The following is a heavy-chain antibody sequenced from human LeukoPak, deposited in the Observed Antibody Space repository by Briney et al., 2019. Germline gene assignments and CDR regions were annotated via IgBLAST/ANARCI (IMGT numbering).Heavy chain of an antibody. CDR1: GFTFSSYG. CDR2: IWYDGSNK. D-gene: IGHD3-16*01. Sequence: GGSLRLSCAASGFTFSSYGMHWVRQAPGKGLEWVAVIWYDGSNKYYADSVKGRFTISRDNAKNTLFLQMNSLRAEDTAIYYCVRSWGEDYWGQGTLVTVSP. J-gene: IGHJ4*02. CDR3: VRSWGEDY. V-gene: IGHV3-33*03.